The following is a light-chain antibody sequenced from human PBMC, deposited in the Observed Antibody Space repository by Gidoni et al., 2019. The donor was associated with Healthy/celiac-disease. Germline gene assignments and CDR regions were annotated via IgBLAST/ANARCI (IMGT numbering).Light chain of an antibody. CDR1: QSVSSY. Sequence: EIVLTQSPATLSLSPGERATLSCRASQSVSSYLAWSQQKPGQATRLLIYDASNRATGIPARFSGSGSGTDFTLTISSLEPEDFAVYYCQQRSNWPPITFGQGTRLEIK. CDR2: DAS. J-gene: IGKJ5*01. V-gene: IGKV3-11*01. CDR3: QQRSNWPPIT.